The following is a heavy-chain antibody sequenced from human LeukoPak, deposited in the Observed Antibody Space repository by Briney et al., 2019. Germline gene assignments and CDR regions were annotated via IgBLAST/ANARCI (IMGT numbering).Heavy chain of an antibody. CDR3: ARIYDSSGYYYGDTLDFDY. J-gene: IGHJ4*02. V-gene: IGHV4-31*03. Sequence: NPSQTLSLTCTVSGGSISSGGYYWSWIRQHPGKGLEWIGYIYYIGSTYYNPSLKSRVTISVDTSKNQFSLKLSSVTAADTAVYYRARIYDSSGYYYGDTLDFDYWGQGTLVTVSS. CDR2: IYYIGST. CDR1: GGSISSGGYY. D-gene: IGHD3-22*01.